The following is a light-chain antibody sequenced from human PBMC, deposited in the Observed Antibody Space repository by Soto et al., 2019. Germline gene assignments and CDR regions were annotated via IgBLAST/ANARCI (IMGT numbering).Light chain of an antibody. CDR1: GSDIGAYNT. Sequence: QSALTQPASVSGSPGQSITISCTGTGSDIGAYNTVAWYQQHPRRVPKLMIYEVTNRPSGISNRFSGSKSGNTASLTISGLQAEYEGDYYCSSYTRGNNYVFGNGTKVTV. CDR2: EVT. J-gene: IGLJ1*01. CDR3: SSYTRGNNYV. V-gene: IGLV2-14*01.